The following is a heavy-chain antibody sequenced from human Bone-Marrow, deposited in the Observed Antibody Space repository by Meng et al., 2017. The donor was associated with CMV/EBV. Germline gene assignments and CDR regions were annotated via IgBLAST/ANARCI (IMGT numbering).Heavy chain of an antibody. D-gene: IGHD6-19*01. V-gene: IGHV3-30*18. J-gene: IGHJ4*02. CDR1: GFTFSSYG. CDR3: AKDWSVAGNFDY. CDR2: ISYDGSNK. Sequence: AAYGFTFSSYGMHWVRQAPGKGLEWVAVISYDGSNKYYADSVKGRFTISRDNSKNTLYLQMNSLRAEDTAVYYCAKDWSVAGNFDYWGQGTLVTVSS.